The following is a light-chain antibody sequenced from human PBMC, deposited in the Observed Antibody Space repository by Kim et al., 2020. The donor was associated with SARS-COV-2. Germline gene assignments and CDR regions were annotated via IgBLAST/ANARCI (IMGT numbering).Light chain of an antibody. CDR2: DVN. V-gene: IGLV2-8*01. CDR3: AAWDDRLNGPV. CDR1: SSDVGGYNF. J-gene: IGLJ3*02. Sequence: QSALTQPPSASGSPGQSVTISCTGTSSDVGGYNFVSWHQQHPGKAPKLIIYDVNKRPSGVPNRFSGSKSGNTASLTVSGLQAEDEADYYCAAWDDRLNGPVFGGGTQLTVL.